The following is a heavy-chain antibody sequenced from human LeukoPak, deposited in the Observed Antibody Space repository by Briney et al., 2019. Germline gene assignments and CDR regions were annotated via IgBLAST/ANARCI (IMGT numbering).Heavy chain of an antibody. CDR2: IYTDDSDT. CDR3: ARGFGEFRFDY. CDR1: GYRFTSYC. Sequence: GESLKTSCKGFGYRFTSYCIGWVRQVPRQGMEWMGIIYTDDSDTRYSPSVQGQVTISADKSISTAYLQWSSLKASDTAMYYCARGFGEFRFDYWGQGTLVTVSS. D-gene: IGHD3-10*01. J-gene: IGHJ4*02. V-gene: IGHV5-51*01.